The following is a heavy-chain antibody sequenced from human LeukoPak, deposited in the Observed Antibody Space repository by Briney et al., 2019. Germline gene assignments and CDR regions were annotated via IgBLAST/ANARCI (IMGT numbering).Heavy chain of an antibody. CDR3: ATLNGPLFEY. CDR1: GFTFSNYW. V-gene: IGHV3-7*01. Sequence: GGSLRLSCAASGFTFSNYWMSWVRQAPGKGLEWVASIHQHGNEKYFVVSVRGRFTISRDNAKNSLYLQMSSLRAEDTAVYYCATLNGPLFEYWGQGTLVTVSS. D-gene: IGHD2-8*01. J-gene: IGHJ4*02. CDR2: IHQHGNEK.